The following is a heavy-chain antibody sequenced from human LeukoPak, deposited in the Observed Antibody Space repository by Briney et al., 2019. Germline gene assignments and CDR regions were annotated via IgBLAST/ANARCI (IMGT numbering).Heavy chain of an antibody. D-gene: IGHD6-13*01. CDR1: GLTLSNNH. Sequence: GGSLRLSCAASGLTLSNNHMAWVREAAGKGLEWVSVIYTGGITYYADSVQGRFTIYRDNSKNTVYLQMNSLRVEDTALYYCARDHAPAGGGLGYWGRGTQVAVSS. CDR2: IYTGGIT. CDR3: ARDHAPAGGGLGY. J-gene: IGHJ4*02. V-gene: IGHV3-53*01.